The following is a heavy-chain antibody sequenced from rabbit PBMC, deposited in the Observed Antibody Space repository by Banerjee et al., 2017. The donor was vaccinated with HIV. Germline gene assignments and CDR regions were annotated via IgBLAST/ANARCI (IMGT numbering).Heavy chain of an antibody. CDR3: ARGTYTGGVSARLDL. V-gene: IGHV1S45*01. CDR2: IYTGSSGST. CDR1: GFSFSSSYY. Sequence: QEQLVESGGGLVQPEGSLTLTCTASGFSFSSSYYMCWVRQAPGKGLEWIGCIYTGSSGSTYYASWAKGRFTISKTSSTTVTLQMTSLTAADTATYFCARGTYTGGVSARLDLWGPGTLVTVS. D-gene: IGHD4-2*01. J-gene: IGHJ3*01.